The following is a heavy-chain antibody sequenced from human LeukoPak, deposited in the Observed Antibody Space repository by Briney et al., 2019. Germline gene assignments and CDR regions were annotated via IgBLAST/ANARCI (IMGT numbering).Heavy chain of an antibody. Sequence: GESLKISCKGSGYSFTNYWIGWVRQMPGKGLEWMGIIYPGDSDTRYGPSFQGQVTISADKSINTAYLQWSSLEASDTAMYYCTRRGSREYFQQWGQGTLVTVGS. CDR3: TRRGSREYFQQ. D-gene: IGHD5-18*01. CDR1: GYSFTNYW. J-gene: IGHJ1*01. V-gene: IGHV5-51*01. CDR2: IYPGDSDT.